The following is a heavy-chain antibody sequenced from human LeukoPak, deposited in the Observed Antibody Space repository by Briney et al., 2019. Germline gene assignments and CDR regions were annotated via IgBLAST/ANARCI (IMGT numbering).Heavy chain of an antibody. V-gene: IGHV3-23*01. J-gene: IGHJ4*02. CDR3: AKNSLWFGELSNFDY. Sequence: GGSLRLSCAASGFTFSSYAMSWVRQAPGKGLEWASAISGSGGSTYYADSVKGRFTISRDNSKNTLYLQMNSLRAEDTAVYYCAKNSLWFGELSNFDYWGQGTLVTVSS. CDR2: ISGSGGST. D-gene: IGHD3-10*01. CDR1: GFTFSSYA.